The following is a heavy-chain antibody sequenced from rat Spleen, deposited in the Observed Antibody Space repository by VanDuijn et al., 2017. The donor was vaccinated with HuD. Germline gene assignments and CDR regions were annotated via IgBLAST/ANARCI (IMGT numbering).Heavy chain of an antibody. Sequence: QVQLKESGPGLMQPSETLSLTCTVSGFSLTSNGVGWVRQPLGKGLVWMGTIWAGGSTAYNSSLNSRLSVSRDISKSQVFLRMNSLQTEDTATYYCVRANRESYAHFDYWGQGVVVTVSS. CDR2: IWAGGST. J-gene: IGHJ2*01. V-gene: IGHV2-72*01. CDR1: GFSLTSNG. CDR3: VRANRESYAHFDY. D-gene: IGHD1-12*01.